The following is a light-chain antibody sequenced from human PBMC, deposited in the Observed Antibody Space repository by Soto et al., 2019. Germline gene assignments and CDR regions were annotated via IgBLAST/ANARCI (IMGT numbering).Light chain of an antibody. CDR2: EVS. Sequence: QSALTQPASVSGSPGQSITISCTGTSSAVGSYNLVSWYQQHPGKAPKLMIYEVSKRPSGVSSRFSGSTSGNTASLTISGLQAEDESDYYCCSYAGSSTLVFGGGTKLTVL. CDR3: CSYAGSSTLV. CDR1: SSAVGSYNL. V-gene: IGLV2-23*02. J-gene: IGLJ2*01.